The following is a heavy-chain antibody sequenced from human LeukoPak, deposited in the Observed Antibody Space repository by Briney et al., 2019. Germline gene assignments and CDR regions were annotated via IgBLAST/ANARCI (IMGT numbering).Heavy chain of an antibody. CDR3: ARSSTTPGGSSSPDL. J-gene: IGHJ2*01. CDR2: IIPIFGTA. CDR1: GGTFSSYA. D-gene: IGHD6-6*01. Sequence: ASVKVSCKASGGTFSSYAISWVRQAPGQGLEWMGGIIPIFGTANYAQKFQGRVTITTDESTSTAYMELSSLRSEDTAVYYCARSSTTPGGSSSPDLWGRGTLVTVSS. V-gene: IGHV1-69*05.